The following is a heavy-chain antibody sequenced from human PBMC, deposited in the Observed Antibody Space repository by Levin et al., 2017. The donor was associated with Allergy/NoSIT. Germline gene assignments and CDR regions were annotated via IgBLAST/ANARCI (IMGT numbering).Heavy chain of an antibody. D-gene: IGHD4-17*01. Sequence: LSLTCAASGFTFSSYGMHWVRPAPGKGLEWVAVIWYDGSNKYYADSVKGRFTISRDNSKNTLYLQMNSLRAEDTAVYYCARGDTVTTDTLDYWGQGTLVTVSS. V-gene: IGHV3-33*01. CDR1: GFTFSSYG. CDR3: ARGDTVTTDTLDY. J-gene: IGHJ4*02. CDR2: IWYDGSNK.